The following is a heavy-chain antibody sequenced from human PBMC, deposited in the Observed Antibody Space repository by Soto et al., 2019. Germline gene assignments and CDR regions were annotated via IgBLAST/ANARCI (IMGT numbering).Heavy chain of an antibody. CDR2: MNPNSGNT. Sequence: QVQLVQSGAEVKKPGASVKVSCKASGYTFTSHDINWVRQATGQGLEWMGWMNPNSGNTGYAQKFQGRVTMTRNTAISTAYMELSSRRSEDTAVYFCARWDYGVYARFDFWGQGTRVTVSS. D-gene: IGHD4-17*01. J-gene: IGHJ4*02. CDR3: ARWDYGVYARFDF. CDR1: GYTFTSHD. V-gene: IGHV1-8*01.